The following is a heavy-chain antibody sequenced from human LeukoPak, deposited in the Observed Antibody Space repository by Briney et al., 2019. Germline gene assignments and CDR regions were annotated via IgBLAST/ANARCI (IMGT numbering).Heavy chain of an antibody. V-gene: IGHV3-13*01. J-gene: IGHJ3*01. CDR2: IGTAGDT. D-gene: IGHD2-2*01. CDR3: ARQFCSSTICYRDAFDV. Sequence: GGSLRLSCVVSGFTFSSYDMHWVRQTTGKGLECVSSIGTAGDTYYSDSVKGRFTISRENVKNSLFLQMNSLTAGDTAVYYCARQFCSSTICYRDAFDVWGQGTMVTVSS. CDR1: GFTFSSYD.